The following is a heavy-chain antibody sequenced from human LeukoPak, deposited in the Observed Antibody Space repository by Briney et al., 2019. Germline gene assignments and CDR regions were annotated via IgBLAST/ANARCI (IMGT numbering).Heavy chain of an antibody. V-gene: IGHV4-34*01. CDR1: GGSFSGYY. CDR2: INHSGST. J-gene: IGHJ4*02. CDR3: ARAGGIPTSPLDLDY. D-gene: IGHD2-2*01. Sequence: PSETLSLTCAVYGGSFSGYYWSWIRQPPGKGLEWIGEINHSGSTNYNPSLKSRVTISVDTSKNQFSLKLSSVTAANTAVYYCARAGGIPTSPLDLDYWGQGTLVTVSS.